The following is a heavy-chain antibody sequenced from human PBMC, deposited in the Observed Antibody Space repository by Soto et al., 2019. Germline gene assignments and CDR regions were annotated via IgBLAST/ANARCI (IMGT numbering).Heavy chain of an antibody. Sequence: HVTLKESGPVLVKPTETLTLTCTVSGFSLSNGKVGVSWIRQPPGKALEWLAHIFSNDEKSYRTSLKSRLTISEDTSKSQVVLTMTNEDPVDTATYYCARILFGRSVAGGYFYMDVWGKGTTVTVSS. CDR2: IFSNDEK. J-gene: IGHJ6*03. D-gene: IGHD6-19*01. V-gene: IGHV2-26*01. CDR1: GFSLSNGKVG. CDR3: ARILFGRSVAGGYFYMDV.